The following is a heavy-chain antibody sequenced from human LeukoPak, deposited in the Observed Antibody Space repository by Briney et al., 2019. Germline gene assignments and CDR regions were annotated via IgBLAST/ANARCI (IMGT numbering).Heavy chain of an antibody. V-gene: IGHV3-23*01. CDR1: GFTFIIYV. J-gene: IGHJ4*02. D-gene: IGHD4-17*01. CDR3: ANPLHDYGDSCFVY. Sequence: VGSLRLSCAASGFTFIIYVMTWVRQAPGKRLEWISSIGGRGGKTYYAGSVKGRFTISRDTSENTPYLQMSSLRAEDTAVYYCANPLHDYGDSCFVYWGQGTLVTVSS. CDR2: IGGRGGKT.